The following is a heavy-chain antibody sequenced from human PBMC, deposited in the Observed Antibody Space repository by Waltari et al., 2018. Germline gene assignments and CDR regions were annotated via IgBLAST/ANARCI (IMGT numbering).Heavy chain of an antibody. J-gene: IGHJ4*02. Sequence: EVQLVESGGGLVQPGGSLRLSCAVSGFSLSSYWMPWVRQAPGEGLVGASRINNDGSRTDYAASWKGRFTISSDNAKNTLHVQMNSLRAEDTAVYYCARGSGVGDNWGQGTLVTVAS. D-gene: IGHD3-10*01. CDR3: ARGSGVGDN. CDR1: GFSLSSYW. CDR2: INNDGSRT. V-gene: IGHV3-74*01.